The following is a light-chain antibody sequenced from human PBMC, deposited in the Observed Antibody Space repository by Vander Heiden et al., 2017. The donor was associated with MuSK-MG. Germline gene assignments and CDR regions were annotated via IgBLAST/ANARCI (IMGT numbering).Light chain of an antibody. CDR2: DAS. CDR3: QYYEFMLLS. Sequence: DIQMTQSPTSLSASIGDRVTITCQASQDIKIYLSWFQQKPGKAPKLLIFDASNLQAGVPSRFSGSGSGTHFSFTINSLQPEDVATYFCQYYEFMLLSFGGGTRVDI. CDR1: QDIKIY. V-gene: IGKV1-33*01. J-gene: IGKJ4*01.